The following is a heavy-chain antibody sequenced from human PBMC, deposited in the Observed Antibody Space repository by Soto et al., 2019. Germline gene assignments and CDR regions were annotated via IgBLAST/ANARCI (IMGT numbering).Heavy chain of an antibody. CDR2: INHSGST. J-gene: IGHJ4*02. D-gene: IGHD3-3*01. CDR3: ARGIVRITIFGVVIRTYFDY. V-gene: IGHV4-34*01. Sequence: PSETLSLTCAVYGGSFSGYYWSWIRQPPGKGLEWIGEINHSGSTNYNPSLKSRVTISVDTSKNQFSLKLSSVTAADTAVYYCARGIVRITIFGVVIRTYFDYWGQGTLVTVSS. CDR1: GGSFSGYY.